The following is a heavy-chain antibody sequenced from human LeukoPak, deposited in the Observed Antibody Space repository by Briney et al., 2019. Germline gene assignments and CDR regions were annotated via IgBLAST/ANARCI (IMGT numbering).Heavy chain of an antibody. CDR1: GYSFTSYW. Sequence: GASLKISCKGSGYSFTSYWIGWVRQMPGKGLEWMGIIYTGDSDTRYSPSFQGQVTISADKSISTAYLRWSSLKASDTAMYYCARHSSSGWYGEYNWFDPCGQGTLFTVSS. V-gene: IGHV5-51*01. J-gene: IGHJ5*02. CDR3: ARHSSSGWYGEYNWFDP. D-gene: IGHD6-19*01. CDR2: IYTGDSDT.